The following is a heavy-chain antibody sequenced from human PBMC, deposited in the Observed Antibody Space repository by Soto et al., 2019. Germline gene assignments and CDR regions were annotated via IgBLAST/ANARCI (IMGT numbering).Heavy chain of an antibody. CDR2: VYSSGST. V-gene: IGHV4-39*01. J-gene: IGHJ4*02. Sequence: QLQLQESGPGLVKPSETLSLTCTVSGDSVSSSNYYWGWIRQPPGKGLEWIGRVYSSGSTYYNPPLTSRVTMSVDTSKNQFSLKLSSVTAADAAVYYCARHPTFSGWEYYFDYWGQGTPVTVSS. CDR1: GDSVSSSNYY. CDR3: ARHPTFSGWEYYFDY. D-gene: IGHD6-19*01.